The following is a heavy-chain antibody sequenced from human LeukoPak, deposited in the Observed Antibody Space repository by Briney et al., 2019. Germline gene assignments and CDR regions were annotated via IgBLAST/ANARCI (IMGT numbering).Heavy chain of an antibody. CDR1: GYIFTSYG. D-gene: IGHD2-15*01. Sequence: ASVKVSCKASGYIFTSYGISWVRQAPGQGLEWMGWINPNSGGTNYAQKFQGWVTMTRDTSISTAYMELSRLRSDDTAVYYCARGSGGSDNWLVDPWGQGTLVTVSS. CDR2: INPNSGGT. J-gene: IGHJ5*02. CDR3: ARGSGGSDNWLVDP. V-gene: IGHV1-2*04.